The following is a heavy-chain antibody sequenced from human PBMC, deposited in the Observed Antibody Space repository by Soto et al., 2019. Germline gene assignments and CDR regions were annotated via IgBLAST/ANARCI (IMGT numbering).Heavy chain of an antibody. Sequence: SETLSLTCTVSVGSISSYYWSWIRQPPGKGLEWIGYIYYSGSTNYNPSLKSRVTISVDTSKNQFSLKLSSVTAADTAVYYCARDSLYSSGWEGGYDYWGQGTLVTVSS. CDR1: VGSISSYY. CDR3: ARDSLYSSGWEGGYDY. J-gene: IGHJ4*02. CDR2: IYYSGST. D-gene: IGHD6-19*01. V-gene: IGHV4-59*01.